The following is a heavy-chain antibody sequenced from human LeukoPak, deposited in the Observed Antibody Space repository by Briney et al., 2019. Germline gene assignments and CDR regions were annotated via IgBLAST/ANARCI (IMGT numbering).Heavy chain of an antibody. CDR2: ISAYNGNT. Sequence: ASVKVSCKASGYTFSSYGISWVRQAPGQGLEWMGWISAYNGNTNYAQKLQGRVTMTTDTSTSTAYMELRSLRSDDTAVYYCARDYYDRSGYGYFQHWGQGTLVTVSS. J-gene: IGHJ1*01. V-gene: IGHV1-18*01. CDR1: GYTFSSYG. CDR3: ARDYYDRSGYGYFQH. D-gene: IGHD3-22*01.